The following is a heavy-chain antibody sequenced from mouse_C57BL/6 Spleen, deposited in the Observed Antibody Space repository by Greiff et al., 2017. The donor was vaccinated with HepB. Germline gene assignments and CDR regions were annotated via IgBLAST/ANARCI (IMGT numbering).Heavy chain of an antibody. J-gene: IGHJ2*01. CDR3: ARGDYGSQFDY. V-gene: IGHV1-50*01. CDR1: GYTFTSYW. D-gene: IGHD1-1*01. CDR2: IDPSDSYT. Sequence: QVQLQQSGAELVKPGASVKLSCKASGYTFTSYWMQWVKQRPGQGLEWIGEIDPSDSYTNYNQKFKGKATLTVDTSSSTAYMQLSSLTSEDSAVYYCARGDYGSQFDYWGQGTTLTVSS.